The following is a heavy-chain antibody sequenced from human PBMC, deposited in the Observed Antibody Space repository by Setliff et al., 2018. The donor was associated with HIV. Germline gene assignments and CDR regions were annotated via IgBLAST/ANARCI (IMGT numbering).Heavy chain of an antibody. CDR3: ARDPYYYDSSGYYFNDAFDI. CDR1: GYTFTGYY. CDR2: INPNSGGT. D-gene: IGHD3-22*01. J-gene: IGHJ3*02. V-gene: IGHV1-2*02. Sequence: ASVKVSCKASGYTFTGYYMHWVRQAPGQGLEWMGWINPNSGGTNYAQKFQGRVTMTRDTSISTAYMELSRLRSDDTAVYYCARDPYYYDSSGYYFNDAFDIWGQGTMVTVSS.